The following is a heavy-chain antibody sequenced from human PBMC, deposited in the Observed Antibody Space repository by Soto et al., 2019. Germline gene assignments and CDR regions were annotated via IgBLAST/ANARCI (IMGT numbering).Heavy chain of an antibody. CDR2: IKSKADGGTI. D-gene: IGHD3-10*01. CDR3: TTAYVYDGNPGEGY. V-gene: IGHV3-15*01. CDR1: GFTFSDTW. J-gene: IGHJ4*02. Sequence: EVQLVESGGGLVKPGGSLRLSCAASGFTFSDTWMSWVRQAPGKGLEWVGLIKSKADGGTIDYAAPVKGRFSLSRDDSKDTLYLLMTGLKTEDTAVYYCTTAYVYDGNPGEGYWGQGSLVTVSS.